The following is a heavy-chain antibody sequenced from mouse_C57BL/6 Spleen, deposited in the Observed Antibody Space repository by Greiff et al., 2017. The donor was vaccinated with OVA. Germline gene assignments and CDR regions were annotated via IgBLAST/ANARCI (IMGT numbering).Heavy chain of an antibody. CDR2: ISDGGSYT. CDR1: GFTFSSYA. J-gene: IGHJ4*01. Sequence: DVKLVESGGGLVKPGGSLKLSCAASGFTFSSYAMSWVRQTPEKRLEWVATISDGGSYTYYPDNVKGRFTISRDNAKNNLYLQMSHLKSEDTAMYYCARGEVASYYAMDYWGQGTSVTVSS. D-gene: IGHD1-1*02. CDR3: ARGEVASYYAMDY. V-gene: IGHV5-4*03.